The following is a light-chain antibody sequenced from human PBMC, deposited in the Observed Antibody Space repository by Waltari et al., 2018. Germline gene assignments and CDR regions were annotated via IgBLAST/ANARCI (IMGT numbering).Light chain of an antibody. J-gene: IGLJ1*01. Sequence: QSALTQPHSVSGSPGPSVTIPCTGIGRAVGGYSYVSWYQHHPGQAPKLILYDVTERPSGVPDRFSGSKSGNTASLSISGLQAEDEADYYCCSYAGSYTYVFASGTKVTVL. V-gene: IGLV2-11*01. CDR3: CSYAGSYTYV. CDR2: DVT. CDR1: GRAVGGYSY.